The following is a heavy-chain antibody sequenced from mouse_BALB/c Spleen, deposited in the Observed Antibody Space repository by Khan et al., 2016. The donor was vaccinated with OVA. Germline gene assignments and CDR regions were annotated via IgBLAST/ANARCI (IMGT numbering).Heavy chain of an antibody. CDR1: GYSITSGYG. Sequence: EVQLQEPGTGLVKPSQSLYLTCTVTGYSITSGYGWNRIRQSPGNKMEWKGHIRYSGSTNFNPSLQSRISNTQDTFKNPFSLQLKPETTEDTAKTYGARTAEIRHWVQGTTLTVSS. D-gene: IGHD1-2*01. CDR2: IRYSGST. J-gene: IGHJ2*01. V-gene: IGHV3-1*02. CDR3: ARTAEIRH.